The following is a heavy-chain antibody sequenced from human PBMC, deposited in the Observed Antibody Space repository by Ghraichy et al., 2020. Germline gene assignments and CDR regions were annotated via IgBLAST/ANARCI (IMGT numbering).Heavy chain of an antibody. J-gene: IGHJ5*02. D-gene: IGHD3-10*01. Sequence: SENLSLTCTVSGGSINRSTYYWGWIRQPPGKGLEWIGSISYTGSTYYNPSLKSRVTISVDMSKNQFSLRLRSVTAADTAVFYCARGGRGWFDPWGQGTLVTVSS. CDR2: ISYTGST. V-gene: IGHV4-39*07. CDR1: GGSINRSTYY. CDR3: ARGGRGWFDP.